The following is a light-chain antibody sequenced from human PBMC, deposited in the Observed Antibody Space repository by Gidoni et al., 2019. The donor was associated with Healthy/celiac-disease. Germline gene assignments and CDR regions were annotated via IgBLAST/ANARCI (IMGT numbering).Light chain of an antibody. J-gene: IGKJ3*01. Sequence: DIQMTQSPSSLSASVGDRVTITCQASQDISNYLNWYQQKPGKAPKLLIYDASNLETGVPSRFSGSGSGTDFTFTISSLQPEDIATYYCQQYDNLPLFRPXTKVDIK. CDR1: QDISNY. V-gene: IGKV1-33*01. CDR2: DAS. CDR3: QQYDNLPL.